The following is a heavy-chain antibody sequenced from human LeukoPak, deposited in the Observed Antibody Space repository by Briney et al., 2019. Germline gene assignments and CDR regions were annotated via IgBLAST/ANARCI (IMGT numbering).Heavy chain of an antibody. D-gene: IGHD3-10*01. V-gene: IGHV3-7*01. J-gene: IGHJ2*01. CDR3: ARADYYGDWYFDL. CDR2: IKQDGSEK. CDR1: GFTFSSYW. Sequence: GGSLRLSCAASGFTFSSYWMSWVRQAPGKGLEWVANIKQDGSEKYYVDSVKGRFTISRDNAKNSLYLQMNSLRAEDTAVYYCARADYYGDWYFDLWGRGTLVTVSS.